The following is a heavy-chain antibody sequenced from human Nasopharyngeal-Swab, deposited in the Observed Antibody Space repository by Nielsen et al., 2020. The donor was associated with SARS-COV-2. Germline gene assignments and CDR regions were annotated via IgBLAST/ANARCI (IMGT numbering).Heavy chain of an antibody. CDR3: AKGMDSNGFHGFDI. D-gene: IGHD6-19*01. V-gene: IGHV3-23*01. CDR1: GFTFSSYA. Sequence: GGSLRLSCTASGFTFSSYAMNWVRQAPGKGLEWVSTINYNSGITYSADSVRGRFTIFRDNSENTLFLQMNSLMAEDTAMYFCAKGMDSNGFHGFDIWGQGTMVTVSS. J-gene: IGHJ3*02. CDR2: INYNSGIT.